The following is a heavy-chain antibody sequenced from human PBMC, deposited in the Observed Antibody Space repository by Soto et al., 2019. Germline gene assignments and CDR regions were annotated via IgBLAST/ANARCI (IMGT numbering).Heavy chain of an antibody. CDR1: GFTFSRYW. CDR2: IKQDGSET. CDR3: AREGMTTASPYYNDYGMDV. V-gene: IGHV3-7*01. Sequence: EVQLVESGGGLVQPGGSLRLSCAASGFTFSRYWMSWVRQAPGKGLEWVANIKQDGSETYYVDSVKGRFTISRDNATNSLDLQRNSLRAEDTAVYYCAREGMTTASPYYNDYGMDVWGQGTTVTVSS. J-gene: IGHJ6*02. D-gene: IGHD4-17*01.